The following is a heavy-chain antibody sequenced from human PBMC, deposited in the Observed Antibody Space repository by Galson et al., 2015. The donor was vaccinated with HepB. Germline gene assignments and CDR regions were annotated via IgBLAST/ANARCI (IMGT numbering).Heavy chain of an antibody. CDR1: GFSFSIYG. CDR2: ISSTTSYI. V-gene: IGHV3-21*01. D-gene: IGHD4-23*01. CDR3: AREPNYGGNSVGAFDI. Sequence: SLRLSCAASGFSFSIYGMNWVRQAPGKGLEWVSSISSTTSYIYYADSMKGRFTISRDNAKNSLYLHMNSLRAEDTAVYYCAREPNYGGNSVGAFDIWGQGTMVTVSS. J-gene: IGHJ3*02.